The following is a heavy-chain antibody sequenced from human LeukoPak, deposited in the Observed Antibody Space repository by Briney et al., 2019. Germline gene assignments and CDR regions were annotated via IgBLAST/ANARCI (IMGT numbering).Heavy chain of an antibody. V-gene: IGHV3-30*03. CDR1: GFTFSSYG. CDR2: ISYDGSNK. CDR3: ARVYETNGYLY. J-gene: IGHJ4*02. D-gene: IGHD3-22*01. Sequence: GGSLRLSCAASGFTFSSYGMHWVRQAPGKGLEWVAIISYDGSNKYYADPVKGRFTISRDNSKNTVYLQMNSLRVEDTAVYYCARVYETNGYLYWGQGSLVTVSS.